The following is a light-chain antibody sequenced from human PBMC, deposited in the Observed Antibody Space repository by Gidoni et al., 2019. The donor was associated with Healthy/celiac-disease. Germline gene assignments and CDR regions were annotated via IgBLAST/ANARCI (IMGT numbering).Light chain of an antibody. CDR2: DAS. Sequence: EILLPLSQPTLSLSPGEVALLARRASQSVSSYLAWYQQKPGQAPRLLIYDASNGATGIPARCGGSGAWTNCTLAISSLGAEDGAVDYWQRRSNETPECTFGQGTKLEIK. V-gene: IGKV3-11*01. CDR3: QRRSNETPECT. J-gene: IGKJ2*02. CDR1: QSVSSY.